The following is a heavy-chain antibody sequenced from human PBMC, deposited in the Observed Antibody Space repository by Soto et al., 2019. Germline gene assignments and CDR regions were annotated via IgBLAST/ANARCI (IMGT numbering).Heavy chain of an antibody. CDR2: VYHSGNI. Sequence: SESLSLTCAVSGYSISRGYHWGWIRQLPGKGLEWVGNVYHSGNIRSNPSLKSRVTISADTSKNQFSLELKSVDVADTAVYYCARGNYYDFEGINGAFDVWGQGTMLTVSS. J-gene: IGHJ3*01. CDR3: ARGNYYDFEGINGAFDV. CDR1: GYSISRGYH. V-gene: IGHV4-38-2*01. D-gene: IGHD3-22*01.